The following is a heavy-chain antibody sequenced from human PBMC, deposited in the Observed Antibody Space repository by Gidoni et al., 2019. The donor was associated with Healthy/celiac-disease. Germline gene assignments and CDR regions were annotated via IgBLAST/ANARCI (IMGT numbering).Heavy chain of an antibody. CDR1: GDRVSSNSAA. V-gene: IGHV6-1*01. CDR3: ARDPRYDSSGSYNWFDP. CDR2: TYYRSKWYN. D-gene: IGHD3-22*01. Sequence: VQLQQSGPGPVKPSQPLSLTCALSGDRVSSNSAAWNWIRQSLSRGLEWLGRTYYRSKWYNDYAVSVKSRITINPDTSKNQFSLQLNSVTPEDTAVYYCARDPRYDSSGSYNWFDPWGQGTLVTVSS. J-gene: IGHJ5*02.